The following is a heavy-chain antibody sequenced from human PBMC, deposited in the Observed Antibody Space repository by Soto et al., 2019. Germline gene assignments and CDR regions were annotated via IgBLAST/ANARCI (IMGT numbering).Heavy chain of an antibody. V-gene: IGHV4-30-2*01. D-gene: IGHD6-13*01. CDR3: ARVSAAGTYFDY. CDR2: IYDSGTT. CDR1: GGSISSGGYS. Sequence: PSETLSLTCAVSGGSISSGGYSWTWIRQPPGKGLEWIGYIYDSGTTYYNPSLKSRVTISVDRSKNQFSLKLSSVTAADTAVYYCARVSAAGTYFDYWGQGTLVTVSS. J-gene: IGHJ4*02.